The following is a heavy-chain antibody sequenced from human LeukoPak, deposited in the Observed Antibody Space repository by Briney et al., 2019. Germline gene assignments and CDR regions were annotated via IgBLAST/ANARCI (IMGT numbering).Heavy chain of an antibody. J-gene: IGHJ4*02. CDR3: ARGGEASVFLWFGLALDY. CDR2: ISPEGSDK. Sequence: GGSLRLSCAASGFSFSGYWMRWVRQAPGKGLEWVANISPEGSDKYYKDSVKGRFTVSRDNAKDSLYLQMNSLRAEDTAVYYCARGGEASVFLWFGLALDYWGQGTLVTVSS. V-gene: IGHV3-7*01. CDR1: GFSFSGYW. D-gene: IGHD3-10*01.